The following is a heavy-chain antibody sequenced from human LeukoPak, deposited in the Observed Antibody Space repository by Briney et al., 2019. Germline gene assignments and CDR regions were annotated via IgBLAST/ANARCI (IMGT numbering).Heavy chain of an antibody. V-gene: IGHV4-34*01. CDR1: GGSFSGYY. Sequence: RSPETLSLTCAVYGGSFSGYYWSWIRQPPGKGLEWIGEINHSGSTNYNPSLKSRVTISVDTSKNQFSLKLSSVTAADTAVYYCARGGYSGYDRLGYWGQGTLVTVSS. CDR2: INHSGST. J-gene: IGHJ4*02. CDR3: ARGGYSGYDRLGY. D-gene: IGHD5-12*01.